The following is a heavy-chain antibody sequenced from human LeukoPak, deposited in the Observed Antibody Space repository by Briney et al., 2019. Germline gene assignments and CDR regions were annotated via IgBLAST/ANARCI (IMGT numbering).Heavy chain of an antibody. Sequence: GASVKVSCKASGGTFSSYAISWVRQAPGQGLEWMGGIIPIFGTANYAQKFQGRVTITADESTSTAYMELSSLRSEDTAVYYCATRDIVGGSPPRGDYWGQGTLVTVSS. D-gene: IGHD2-15*01. CDR2: IIPIFGTA. CDR3: ATRDIVGGSPPRGDY. CDR1: GGTFSSYA. V-gene: IGHV1-69*13. J-gene: IGHJ4*02.